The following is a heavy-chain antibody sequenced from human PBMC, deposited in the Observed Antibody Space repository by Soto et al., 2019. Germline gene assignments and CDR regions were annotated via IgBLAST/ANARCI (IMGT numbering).Heavy chain of an antibody. D-gene: IGHD2-8*02. CDR1: GFTFRRHG. CDR2: IWYDGSEQ. CDR3: ARWSNHKVVDP. V-gene: IGHV3-33*03. Sequence: QEQLVESGGGVVQPGRSLRLSCEGSGFTFRRHGMPWVRQSPGKGLERLAVIWYDGSEQYYADSVKGRFTISRDNSKNMLYLQLNTLTVEDTAVYYCARWSNHKVVDPWGQGTMVTVS. J-gene: IGHJ5*02.